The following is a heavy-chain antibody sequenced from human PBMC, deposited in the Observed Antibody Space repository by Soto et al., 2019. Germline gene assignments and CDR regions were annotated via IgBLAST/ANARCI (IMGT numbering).Heavy chain of an antibody. CDR3: ARGSSYGSGSYYAAFDI. Sequence: QVQLVQSGAEVKKPGSSVKVSCKASGGTFSSYAISWVRQAPGQGLEWMGGIIPIFGTANYAQKFQGRVTITADEPTSTAYMELSSLRSEDTAVYYCARGSSYGSGSYYAAFDIWGQGTMVTVSS. V-gene: IGHV1-69*12. J-gene: IGHJ3*02. CDR1: GGTFSSYA. CDR2: IIPIFGTA. D-gene: IGHD3-10*01.